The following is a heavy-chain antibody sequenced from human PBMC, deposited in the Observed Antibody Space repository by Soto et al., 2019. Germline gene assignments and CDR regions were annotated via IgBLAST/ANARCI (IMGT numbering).Heavy chain of an antibody. CDR1: GFTFSSYA. D-gene: IGHD3-9*01. V-gene: IGHV3-23*01. Sequence: EVELLESGGGLVQPGGSLRLSCAASGFTFSSYAMSWVRRAPGKGLEWVSGISGSGRITKYADSVKGRFIISKDTFKNTLFLQMNSLRDEDTAVYYCAKDVHYDIVTGIEYFHHWAQGTLVTVSS. J-gene: IGHJ1*01. CDR2: ISGSGRIT. CDR3: AKDVHYDIVTGIEYFHH.